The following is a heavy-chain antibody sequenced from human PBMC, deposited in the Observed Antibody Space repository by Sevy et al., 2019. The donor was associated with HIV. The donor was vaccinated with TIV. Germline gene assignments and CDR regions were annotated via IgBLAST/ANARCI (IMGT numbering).Heavy chain of an antibody. D-gene: IGHD1-26*01. Sequence: SETLSLTCTVPGGSISNYYWNWIRQPPGKGLEWIGYIYYSGGTNYNPSLRSRVTMSADTSKNQFSLKLSFVTAADTAMYYCARGNSGSYGWFDPWGQGTLVTVSS. CDR2: IYYSGGT. V-gene: IGHV4-59*01. CDR3: ARGNSGSYGWFDP. CDR1: GGSISNYY. J-gene: IGHJ5*02.